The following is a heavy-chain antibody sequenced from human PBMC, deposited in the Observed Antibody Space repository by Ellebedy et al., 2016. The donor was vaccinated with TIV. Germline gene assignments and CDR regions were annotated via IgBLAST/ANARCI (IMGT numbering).Heavy chain of an antibody. D-gene: IGHD3-16*01. J-gene: IGHJ4*02. Sequence: SETLSPTXVLSGASTTSGGYYWSWIRQHPGKGREWVEFMFYMRCTYYNPSLDSPLALSADPSKNHFSLTLNSVTAADTAVYYCATAPGGRGRGMAPGFDNWGQGILVTVSS. CDR1: GASTTSGGYY. V-gene: IGHV4-31*11. CDR2: MFYMRCT. CDR3: ATAPGGRGRGMAPGFDN.